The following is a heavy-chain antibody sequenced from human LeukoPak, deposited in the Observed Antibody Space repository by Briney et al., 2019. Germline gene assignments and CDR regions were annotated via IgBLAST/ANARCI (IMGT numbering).Heavy chain of an antibody. J-gene: IGHJ3*02. CDR1: GYTFTGYY. CDR2: INPNSGGT. V-gene: IGHV1-2*06. Sequence: ASVKVSCKASGYTFTGYYMHWVQQAPGQGLEWMGRINPNSGGTNYAQKFQGRVTMTRDTSISTAYMELSRLRSDDTAVYYCARGGVKCSSTSCRNAFDIWGQGTMVTVSS. D-gene: IGHD2-2*01. CDR3: ARGGVKCSSTSCRNAFDI.